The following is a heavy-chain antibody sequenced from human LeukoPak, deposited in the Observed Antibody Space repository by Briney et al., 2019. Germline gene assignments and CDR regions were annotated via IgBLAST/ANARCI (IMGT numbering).Heavy chain of an antibody. CDR2: ISGSGGST. CDR1: GFTFSSYS. Sequence: GGSLRLSCAASGFTFSSYSMSWVRQAPGKGLEWVSAISGSGGSTYYADSVKGRFTISRDNSKNTLYLQMYSLRAEDTAVYYCAKDHSDSIAAAGTVFDPWGQGTLVTVSS. J-gene: IGHJ5*02. D-gene: IGHD6-13*01. CDR3: AKDHSDSIAAAGTVFDP. V-gene: IGHV3-23*01.